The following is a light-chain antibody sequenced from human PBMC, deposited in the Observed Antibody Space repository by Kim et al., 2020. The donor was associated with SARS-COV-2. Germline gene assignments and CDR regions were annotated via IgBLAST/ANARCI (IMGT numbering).Light chain of an antibody. J-gene: IGKJ5*01. CDR2: GAS. CDR1: QSVSSNY. CDR3: QHYVSSPIT. Sequence: EIVLTQSPGTLSLSPGERATLSCRASQSVSSNYLAWHQQKFGQAPRLLIYGASSRATGIPDRFSGSGSGTNFTLTISRLEPEDFAVYYCQHYVSSPITFGQGTRLEIK. V-gene: IGKV3-20*01.